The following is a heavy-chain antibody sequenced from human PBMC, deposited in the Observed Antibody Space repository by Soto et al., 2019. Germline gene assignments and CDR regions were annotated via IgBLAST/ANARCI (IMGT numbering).Heavy chain of an antibody. CDR2: ISYEGSNK. CDR3: ARDQGSGSYGRVSYYYGMDV. J-gene: IGHJ6*02. Sequence: PGGSLRLSCVASGFTFSNCAMHWGRQAPGKGLEWVAVISYEGSNKYYADSVKGRFTISRDNSKNTLYLQMNSLRAGDTAVYYCARDQGSGSYGRVSYYYGMDVWGQGTTVTVSS. D-gene: IGHD3-10*01. CDR1: GFTFSNCA. V-gene: IGHV3-30-3*01.